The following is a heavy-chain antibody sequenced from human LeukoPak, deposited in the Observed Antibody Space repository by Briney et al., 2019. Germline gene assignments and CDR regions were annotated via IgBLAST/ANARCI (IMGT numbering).Heavy chain of an antibody. D-gene: IGHD3-22*01. Sequence: PGGSLRLSCAASGFTFSSYILHWVRQAPGKGLEWVAVISYDGSNKYYGDSVKGRFTISRDNSKNTLYLQMNSLRAEDTAVYYCAKDPTGYYYDSSGYLLPDYWGQGTLVTVSS. J-gene: IGHJ4*02. V-gene: IGHV3-30-3*01. CDR3: AKDPTGYYYDSSGYLLPDY. CDR1: GFTFSSYI. CDR2: ISYDGSNK.